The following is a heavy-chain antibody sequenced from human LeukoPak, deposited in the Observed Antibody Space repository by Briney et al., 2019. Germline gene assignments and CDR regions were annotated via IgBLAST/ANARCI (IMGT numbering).Heavy chain of an antibody. J-gene: IGHJ4*02. CDR1: GFSFSSYD. CDR2: ISSSGSTI. V-gene: IGHV3-48*03. CDR3: ASAEQRSIVPAACDY. Sequence: PGGSLRLSCAASGFSFSSYDMNWVRQAPGKGLEWVSYISSSGSTIYYADSVKGRFTISRDNAKNSLYLQMNSLRAEDTAVYYCASAEQRSIVPAACDYWGQGTLVTVSS. D-gene: IGHD2-2*01.